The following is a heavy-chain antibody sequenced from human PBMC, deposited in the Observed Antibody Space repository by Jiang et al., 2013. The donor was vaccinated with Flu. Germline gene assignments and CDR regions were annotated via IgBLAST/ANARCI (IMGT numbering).Heavy chain of an antibody. CDR2: SRVT. V-gene: IGHV3-11*05. CDR3: AREEYHKQGRRGFDY. J-gene: IGHJ4*02. Sequence: SRVTYYADSVKGRVSIYRDNAKSSLYLQVYSLRDEDTSIYYCAREEYHKQGRRGFDYWGQGVHVTVSS. D-gene: IGHD2-2*01.